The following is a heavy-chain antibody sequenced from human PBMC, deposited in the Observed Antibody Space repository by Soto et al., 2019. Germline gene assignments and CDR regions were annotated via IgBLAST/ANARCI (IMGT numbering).Heavy chain of an antibody. CDR2: ISGSAGNT. CDR1: GFTFSSYA. V-gene: IGHV3-23*01. D-gene: IGHD1-26*01. J-gene: IGHJ4*02. CDR3: AKAVGSQQFDY. Sequence: EVHLLDSGGGLVQPGGSLRLSCAASGFTFSSYAMSWVRQAPGKGLEWVSTISGSAGNTFYADSVKGRFTISRDNSKNTLYLQMNTLRAEDTAVYYCAKAVGSQQFDYWGQGTLVTVSS.